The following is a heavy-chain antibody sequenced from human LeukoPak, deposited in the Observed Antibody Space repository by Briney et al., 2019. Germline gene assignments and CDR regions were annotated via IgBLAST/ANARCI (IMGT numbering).Heavy chain of an antibody. J-gene: IGHJ5*02. CDR1: GFTFSSYW. V-gene: IGHV3-7*01. CDR2: IKQDGSEK. D-gene: IGHD6-13*01. Sequence: GGSLILSCAASGFTFSSYWMSWVRQAPGKGLEWVANIKQDGSEKYYVDSVKGRFTISRDNAKNSLYLQMNSLRAEDTAVYYCARDRSSWYNWFDPWGQGTLVTVSS. CDR3: ARDRSSWYNWFDP.